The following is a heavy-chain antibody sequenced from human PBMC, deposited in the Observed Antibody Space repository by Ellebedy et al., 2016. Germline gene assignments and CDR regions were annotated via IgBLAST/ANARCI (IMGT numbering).Heavy chain of an antibody. J-gene: IGHJ4*02. V-gene: IGHV1-69*04. CDR1: GGTFSSYA. CDR2: IIPILGIA. CDR3: ARASVVVTDITRWYYFDY. D-gene: IGHD2-21*02. Sequence: SVKVSCXASGGTFSSYAISWVRQAPGQGLEWMGRIIPILGIANYAQKFQGRVTITADKSTSTAYMELSSLRSEDTAVYYCARASVVVTDITRWYYFDYWGQGTLVTVSS.